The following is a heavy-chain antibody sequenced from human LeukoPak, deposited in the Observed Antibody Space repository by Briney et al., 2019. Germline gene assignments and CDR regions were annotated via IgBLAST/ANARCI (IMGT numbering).Heavy chain of an antibody. CDR3: ARGAITGFDY. CDR2: INPNSGGT. Sequence: ASVKVSCKASGYTFTGQYMHWVRQAPGQGLEWMGWINPNSGGTRYAQKFQGRVTMTRDTSISTAYMELSRLTSDDTAVYYCARGAITGFDYWGPGTLVIVSS. CDR1: GYTFTGQY. J-gene: IGHJ4*02. V-gene: IGHV1-2*02. D-gene: IGHD1-26*01.